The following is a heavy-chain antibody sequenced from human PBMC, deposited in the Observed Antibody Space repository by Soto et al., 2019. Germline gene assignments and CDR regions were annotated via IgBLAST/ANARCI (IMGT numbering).Heavy chain of an antibody. D-gene: IGHD3-9*01. CDR2: IYHSGST. CDR1: SGSISSSNW. Sequence: QVQLQESGPGLVKPSGTLSLTCAVSSGSISSSNWWSWVRQPPGKGLEWIGEIYHSGSTNYNPSLRGRSTLTEDTSKTFFSLTLFSVFAADGAVFCWASPVFFDCLASAFAIWGQGTVGPFS. J-gene: IGHJ3*02. V-gene: IGHV4-4*01. CDR3: ASPVFFDCLASAFAI.